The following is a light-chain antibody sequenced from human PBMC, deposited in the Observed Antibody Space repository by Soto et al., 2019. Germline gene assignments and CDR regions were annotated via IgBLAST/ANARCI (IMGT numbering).Light chain of an antibody. CDR2: GAS. CDR3: HQRYDWPIT. J-gene: IGKJ5*01. V-gene: IGKV3-15*01. CDR1: QSISDT. Sequence: IGMTQSPATLSVSPGERATLSCRASQSISDTLAWYQQKPGQAPRLLIHGASTRATGFPARFSGSGSGTDFTLTISSLEPEDSAVYYRHQRYDWPITFGQGTRLEIK.